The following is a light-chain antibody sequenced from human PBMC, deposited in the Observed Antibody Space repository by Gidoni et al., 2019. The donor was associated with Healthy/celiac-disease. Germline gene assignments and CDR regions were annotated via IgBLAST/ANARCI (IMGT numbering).Light chain of an antibody. J-gene: IGKJ4*01. CDR3: QQRSNWLT. V-gene: IGKV3-11*01. CDR1: QSVSSY. Sequence: EIVLTQSPATLSFSPGERATLSCRASQSVSSYLAWYQQKPGQVPRLIIYYAFNRATGIPARFSGSVSGTYFTLTISSLEPEDFAVYYCQQRSNWLTFGGGTKLEIK. CDR2: YAF.